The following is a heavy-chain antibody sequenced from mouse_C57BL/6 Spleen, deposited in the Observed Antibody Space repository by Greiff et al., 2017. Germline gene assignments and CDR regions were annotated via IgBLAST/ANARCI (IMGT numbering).Heavy chain of an antibody. V-gene: IGHV1-26*01. CDR1: GYTFTDYY. CDR2: INPNNGGT. Sequence: VQLQQSGPELVKPGASVKISCKASGYTFTDYYMNWVKQSHGKSLEWIGDINPNNGGTSYNQKFKGKATLTVDKSSSTAYMELRSLTSEDSAVYYCARGGNYWYFEVWGTGTTVTVSS. D-gene: IGHD2-1*01. J-gene: IGHJ1*03. CDR3: ARGGNYWYFEV.